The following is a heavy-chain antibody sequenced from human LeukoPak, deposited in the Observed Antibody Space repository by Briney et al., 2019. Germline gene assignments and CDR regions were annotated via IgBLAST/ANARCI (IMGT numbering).Heavy chain of an antibody. CDR1: GFAFSNTG. D-gene: IGHD4-17*01. Sequence: GGSLRLSCAASGFAFSNTGMAWVRQAPGRGLEWVSTISPTAEGTHYADSVKGRFTISRDNFKNTLSLEMNSLRADDTATYYCARDAGGAWPFDYWGQGTRVIVSS. CDR3: ARDAGGAWPFDY. V-gene: IGHV3-23*01. J-gene: IGHJ4*02. CDR2: ISPTAEGT.